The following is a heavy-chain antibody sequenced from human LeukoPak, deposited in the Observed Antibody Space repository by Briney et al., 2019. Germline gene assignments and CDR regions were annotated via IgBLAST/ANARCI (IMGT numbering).Heavy chain of an antibody. D-gene: IGHD2-15*01. J-gene: IGHJ5*02. CDR3: ARTGMVAANWFDP. V-gene: IGHV1-2*02. CDR2: INPNSGGT. Sequence: GASVKVSCRASGYTFTGYYMHWVRQAPGQGLEWMGWINPNSGGTNYAQKFQGRVTMTRDTSISTAYMELSRLRSDDTAVYYCARTGMVAANWFDPWGQGTLVTVSS. CDR1: GYTFTGYY.